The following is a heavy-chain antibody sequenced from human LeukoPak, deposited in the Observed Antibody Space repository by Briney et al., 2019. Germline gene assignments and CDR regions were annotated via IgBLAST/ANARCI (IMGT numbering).Heavy chain of an antibody. CDR2: ISGSGGST. Sequence: PGGSLRLSCAASGFTFSSYAMSWVRQAPGKGLEWVSAISGSGGSTYYADSVKGRFTISRDNSKNTLYLQMNSLRAEDTAVYYCAKKYSSSWYNNYHFDYWGQGTLVTVSS. J-gene: IGHJ4*02. D-gene: IGHD6-13*01. V-gene: IGHV3-23*01. CDR3: AKKYSSSWYNNYHFDY. CDR1: GFTFSSYA.